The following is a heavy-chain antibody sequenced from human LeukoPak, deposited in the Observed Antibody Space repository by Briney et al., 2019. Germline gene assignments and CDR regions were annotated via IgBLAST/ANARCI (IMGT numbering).Heavy chain of an antibody. CDR2: INGDGTQT. Sequence: GGSLRLSCAASGFTFSDYAMSWVRQAPGKGLVWVSRINGDGTQTNYADSVKGRFTVSRDNAKNTLYLQMNSLRADDTAVYFCIRDLRDHDYWGQGALVTVSS. V-gene: IGHV3-74*01. CDR3: IRDLRDHDY. J-gene: IGHJ4*02. CDR1: GFTFSDYA.